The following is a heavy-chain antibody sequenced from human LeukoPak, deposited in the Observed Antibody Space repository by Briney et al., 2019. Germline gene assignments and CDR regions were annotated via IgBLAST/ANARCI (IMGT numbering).Heavy chain of an antibody. CDR2: ISGDGGAT. CDR1: GFTFRDFS. V-gene: IGHV3-43*02. Sequence: GGSLGLSCAASGFTFRDFSMHWVRQVPGKGLEWVSLISGDGGATHYADSVKGRFTISRDNSKNSVYLQMSSLRVEDTAFYYCAKGNNSFSFNFDYCGQGTLVTVSS. CDR3: AKGNNSFSFNFDY. D-gene: IGHD1-14*01. J-gene: IGHJ4*02.